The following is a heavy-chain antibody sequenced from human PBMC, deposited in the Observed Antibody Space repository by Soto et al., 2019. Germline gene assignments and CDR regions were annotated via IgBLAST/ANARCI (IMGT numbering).Heavy chain of an antibody. D-gene: IGHD6-13*01. J-gene: IGHJ4*02. CDR2: IYYSGST. Sequence: QVQLQESGPGLVKPSQTLSLTCTVSGGSISSGDYYWSWIRQPPGKGLEWIGYIYYSGSTYYNPSLKSRVTVPVDTPKNHFTLNLSSVTAADTAVYYCARLELMGYSSSWLDYWGQGTLVTVSS. CDR3: ARLELMGYSSSWLDY. CDR1: GGSISSGDYY. V-gene: IGHV4-30-4*01.